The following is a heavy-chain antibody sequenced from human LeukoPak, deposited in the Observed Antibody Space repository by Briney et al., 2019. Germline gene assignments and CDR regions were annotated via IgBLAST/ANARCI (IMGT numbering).Heavy chain of an antibody. J-gene: IGHJ4*02. CDR2: LNHSGST. Sequence: SETLSLTRAVYGGSFSGYYWSWIRQPLRKGLERIGELNHSGSTNYNPSLKSRVTISVDTSKNQFSLKLSSVTAADTAVYYCARQGRAAAGPTRFDYWGQGTLVTVSS. CDR3: ARQGRAAAGPTRFDY. D-gene: IGHD6-13*01. V-gene: IGHV4-34*01. CDR1: GGSFSGYY.